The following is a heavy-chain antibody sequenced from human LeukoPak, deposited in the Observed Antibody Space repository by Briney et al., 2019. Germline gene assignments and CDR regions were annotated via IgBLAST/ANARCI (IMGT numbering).Heavy chain of an antibody. V-gene: IGHV4-59*01. CDR2: VHYSGTA. CDR3: ARGYGDFRVEGRYFHS. CDR1: DGSITNYD. Sequence: SETLSLTCTVSDGSITNYDWSWVRQPPGKGLEFIGHVHYSGTANYNPSLRSRVTISIDTSKEHFFLKLKSVTAADTAAYYCARGYGDFRVEGRYFHSWGQGTLVTVSS. J-gene: IGHJ4*02. D-gene: IGHD4-17*01.